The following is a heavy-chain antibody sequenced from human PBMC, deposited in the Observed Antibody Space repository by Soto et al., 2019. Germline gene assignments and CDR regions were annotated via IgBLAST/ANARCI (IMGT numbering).Heavy chain of an antibody. CDR1: GGSISSVGYY. CDR3: ARQSDSSGYYPDAFDI. J-gene: IGHJ3*02. Sequence: SETMSLSCTVSGGSISSVGYYWSWIRQHPGKGLEWIGYIYYSGSTYYNPSLKSRVTISVDTSKNQFSLKLSSVTAADTAVYYCARQSDSSGYYPDAFDIWGQGTMVTVSS. D-gene: IGHD3-22*01. CDR2: IYYSGST. V-gene: IGHV4-31*03.